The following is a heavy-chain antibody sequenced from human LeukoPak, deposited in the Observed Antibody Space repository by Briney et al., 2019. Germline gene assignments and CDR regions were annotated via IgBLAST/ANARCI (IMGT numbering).Heavy chain of an antibody. D-gene: IGHD3-10*01. V-gene: IGHV1-69-2*01. CDR2: VDPEDGET. CDR3: ATREARGPVGYYYYMDV. J-gene: IGHJ6*03. Sequence: ASVKVPCKVSGYTFTDYYMHWVQQAHGKGLEWMGLVDPEDGETIYAEKFQGRVTITADTSTDTAYMELSSLRSEDTAVYYCATREARGPVGYYYYMDVWGKGTTVTVSS. CDR1: GYTFTDYY.